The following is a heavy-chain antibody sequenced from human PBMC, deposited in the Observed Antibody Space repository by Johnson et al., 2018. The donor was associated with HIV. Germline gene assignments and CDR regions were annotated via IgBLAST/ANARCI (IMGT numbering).Heavy chain of an antibody. D-gene: IGHD3-3*01. CDR2: IKQDGSNK. CDR3: ARDEVVHDYNFWSGYYMDAFDI. Sequence: VQVVESGGGLVQPGGSLRLSCAASGFTFSSYWMSWVRQAPWTGLEWVANIKQDGSNKYYVDSVKGRFTISSDHAKNPLYLQMNSLSEADTTVYYCARDEVVHDYNFWSGYYMDAFDIWGQGTMVTVSS. J-gene: IGHJ3*02. V-gene: IGHV3-7*01. CDR1: GFTFSSYW.